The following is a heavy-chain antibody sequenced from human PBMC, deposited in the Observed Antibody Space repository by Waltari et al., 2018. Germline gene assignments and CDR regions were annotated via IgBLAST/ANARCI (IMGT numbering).Heavy chain of an antibody. V-gene: IGHV4-4*02. CDR2: VHHSVRT. J-gene: IGHJ4*02. Sequence: WWSWVRQAPGKGLEWIGQVHHSVRTHYNPSLQSRVTISVDKSKNQFSLNLNSVTAADTAVYYCAGDRAIGLFFDYWGQGTLVTVSS. D-gene: IGHD2-2*01. CDR1: W. CDR3: AGDRAIGLFFDY.